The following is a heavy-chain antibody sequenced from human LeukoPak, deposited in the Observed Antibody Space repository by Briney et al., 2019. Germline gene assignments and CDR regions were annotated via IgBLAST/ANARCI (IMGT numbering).Heavy chain of an antibody. Sequence: SETLSLTCTVSGYSISSGYYWSWIRQPPGKGLEWIGEINHSGSTNYNPSLKSRVTISVDTSKNQFSLKLSSVTAADTAVYYCARRLDTMIVVVGWYFDYWGQGTLVTVSS. V-gene: IGHV4-38-2*02. CDR3: ARRLDTMIVVVGWYFDY. D-gene: IGHD3-22*01. J-gene: IGHJ4*02. CDR1: GYSISSGYY. CDR2: INHSGST.